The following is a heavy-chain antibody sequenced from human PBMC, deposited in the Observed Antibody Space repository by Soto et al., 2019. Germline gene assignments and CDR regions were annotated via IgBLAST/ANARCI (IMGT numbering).Heavy chain of an antibody. J-gene: IGHJ4*02. Sequence: GGSLRLSCAASGFTFSSYGMHWVRQAPGKGLEWVAVISYDGSNKYYADSVKGRFTISRDNSKNTLYLQMNSLRAEDTAVYYCAKATNWNQGPPTYWGQGTLVTVSS. D-gene: IGHD1-1*01. CDR1: GFTFSSYG. CDR2: ISYDGSNK. CDR3: AKATNWNQGPPTY. V-gene: IGHV3-30*18.